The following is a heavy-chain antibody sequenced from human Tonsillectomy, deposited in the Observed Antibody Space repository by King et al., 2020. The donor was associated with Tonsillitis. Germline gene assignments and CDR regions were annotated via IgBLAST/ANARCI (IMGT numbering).Heavy chain of an antibody. D-gene: IGHD3-3*01. Sequence: VQLVESGGGVVQPGRSLRLSCAASGFTFSSYAMHWVRQAPGKGLEWVAVISYDGSNKYYADSGKGRFTISRDNSKNTLYLQMNSLRAEDTAVYYCARDLRSDLYGMDVWGQGTTVTVSS. V-gene: IGHV3-30-3*01. J-gene: IGHJ6*02. CDR3: ARDLRSDLYGMDV. CDR2: ISYDGSNK. CDR1: GFTFSSYA.